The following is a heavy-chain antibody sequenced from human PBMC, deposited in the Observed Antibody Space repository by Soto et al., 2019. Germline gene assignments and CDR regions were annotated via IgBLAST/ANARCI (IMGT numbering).Heavy chain of an antibody. V-gene: IGHV3-66*01. CDR1: GFTVSTNY. CDR2: IFYGGST. D-gene: IGHD1-26*01. Sequence: EVQLVESGGGLVQPGGSLRLSCAASGFTVSTNYMTWVRLAPGKGLEWVSVIFYGGSTYYADSVKGRFTISRDNSKHTLYLQMNSLRAEDTAVYYCATTGMGVTFYYYYYGMDVWGQGTTVTVSS. J-gene: IGHJ6*02. CDR3: ATTGMGVTFYYYYYGMDV.